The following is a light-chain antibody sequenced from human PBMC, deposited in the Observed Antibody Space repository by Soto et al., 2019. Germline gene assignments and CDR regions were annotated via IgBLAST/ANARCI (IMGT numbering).Light chain of an antibody. CDR3: QHYGTSLYT. CDR2: GAS. J-gene: IGKJ2*01. V-gene: IGKV3-20*01. CDR1: QSISSTY. Sequence: DIVLTQSPGTLSLSPGERATLSCRASQSISSTYLGWYQQKPGQAPRLLIYGASSRATGIPDRFSGSGSGTDFTLTISSLEPEDFAVYYCQHYGTSLYTFGQGTKLEIK.